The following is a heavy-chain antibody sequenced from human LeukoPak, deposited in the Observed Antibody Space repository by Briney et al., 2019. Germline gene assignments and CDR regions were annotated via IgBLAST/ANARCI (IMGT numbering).Heavy chain of an antibody. V-gene: IGHV3-23*01. D-gene: IGHD1/OR15-1a*01. CDR1: GFTFSSYA. CDR2: ISGSGGST. CDR3: GRIAINANNGMDV. Sequence: GGSLRLSCAASGFTFSSYAMSWVRQAPGKGLEWVSTISGSGGSTYYADSVKGRFTISRDNSRNTLYLQMNSLGTEDTAVYYCGRIAINANNGMDVWGQGTTVTVSS. J-gene: IGHJ6*02.